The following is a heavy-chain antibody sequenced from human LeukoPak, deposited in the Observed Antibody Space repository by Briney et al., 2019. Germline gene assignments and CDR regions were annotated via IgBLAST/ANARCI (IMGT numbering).Heavy chain of an antibody. V-gene: IGHV1-69*13. CDR2: IIPIFGTA. Sequence: ASVKVSCKASGGTFSSYAISWVRQAPGQGLEWMGGIIPIFGTANYAQKFQGRVTITADESTSTAYMELSSLRSEDTAVYYCARGTRGYSYGPLAYWGQGTLVTVSS. CDR3: ARGTRGYSYGPLAY. J-gene: IGHJ4*02. D-gene: IGHD5-18*01. CDR1: GGTFSSYA.